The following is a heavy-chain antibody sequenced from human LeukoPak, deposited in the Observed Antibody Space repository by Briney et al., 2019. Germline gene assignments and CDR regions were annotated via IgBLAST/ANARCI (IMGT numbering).Heavy chain of an antibody. V-gene: IGHV1-18*01. CDR2: ISPNNGNT. D-gene: IGHD1-1*01. CDR1: GYTFGTSS. CDR3: TRVRNSNNWWGPFDI. J-gene: IGHJ3*02. Sequence: EAPVNVSCKAFGYTFGTSSISWVRQAPGQRLEWMGWISPNNGNTQYAQGVQGRVTMTTDTSRSTAYMELRSLRSDDTAVYYCTRVRNSNNWWGPFDIWGQGTMVTVSS.